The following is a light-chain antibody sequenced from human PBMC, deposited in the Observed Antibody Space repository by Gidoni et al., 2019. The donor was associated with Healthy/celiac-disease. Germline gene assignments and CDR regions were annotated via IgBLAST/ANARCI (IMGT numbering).Light chain of an antibody. V-gene: IGLV1-44*01. J-gene: IGLJ1*01. Sequence: SVLTQPPSASGTPGQRVTISCSGSSSNIGSNTVNWYQPLPGTAPKLLIYSNNQRPSGVPDRFSGSKSGTSASLAISGLQSEDEADYYCAAWDDSLNGSYVFGTGTKVTVL. CDR1: SSNIGSNT. CDR2: SNN. CDR3: AAWDDSLNGSYV.